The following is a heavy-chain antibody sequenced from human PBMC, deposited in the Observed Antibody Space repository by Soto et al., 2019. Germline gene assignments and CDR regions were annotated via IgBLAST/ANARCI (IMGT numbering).Heavy chain of an antibody. CDR3: ARGALTTLAYYYGMDV. Sequence: AASVKVSCKASGGTFSSYTMSWVRQAPGQGLEWMGGIIPIFGTTTYAHKFQGRVAITADESTSTVYMELSSLRGEDTAVYYCARGALTTLAYYYGMDVWGQGTTVTVSS. D-gene: IGHD4-4*01. J-gene: IGHJ6*02. CDR2: IIPIFGTT. V-gene: IGHV1-69*13. CDR1: GGTFSSYT.